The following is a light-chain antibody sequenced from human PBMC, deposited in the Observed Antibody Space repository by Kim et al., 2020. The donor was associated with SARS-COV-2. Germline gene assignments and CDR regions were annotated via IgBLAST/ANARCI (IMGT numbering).Light chain of an antibody. CDR3: QQFDSYPYT. Sequence: SASEGDTVTITCRPRREIRVWLVWYQKKPGEAPRSLISAVSSLQSGVPSRFSGGRSGTDFTLTIAGLQAEDSATYYCQQFDSYPYTFGQGTKLEI. J-gene: IGKJ2*01. CDR2: AVS. CDR1: REIRVW. V-gene: IGKV1D-16*01.